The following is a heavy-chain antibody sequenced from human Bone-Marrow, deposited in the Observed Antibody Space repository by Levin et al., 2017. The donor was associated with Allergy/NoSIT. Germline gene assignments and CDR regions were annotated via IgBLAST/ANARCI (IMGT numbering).Heavy chain of an antibody. D-gene: IGHD1-14*01. CDR1: GFTFDEYG. CDR2: IKWNGDST. J-gene: IGHJ4*02. CDR3: ARGGPDEY. Sequence: GESLKISCVASGFTFDEYGMSWVRQAPGKGLEWVSGIKWNGDSTGYADSVKGRFTISRDNAKNSLYLQMNSLTADDTALYYCARGGPDEYWGQGTLVTVSS. V-gene: IGHV3-20*04.